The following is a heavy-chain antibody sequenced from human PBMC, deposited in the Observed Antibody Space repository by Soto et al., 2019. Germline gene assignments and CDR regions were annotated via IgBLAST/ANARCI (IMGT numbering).Heavy chain of an antibody. CDR2: IYYSGST. Sequence: QVQLQESGPGLVKPSQTLSLTCTVSGGSISSGGYYWSWIRQHPGKGLEWIGYIYYSGSTYYNPSLKSRVTIXVXTXXNQFSLKLSSVTAADTAVYYCARVGGITGTTSVGTWGQGTLVTVSS. V-gene: IGHV4-31*03. CDR3: ARVGGITGTTSVGT. D-gene: IGHD1-20*01. CDR1: GGSISSGGYY. J-gene: IGHJ5*02.